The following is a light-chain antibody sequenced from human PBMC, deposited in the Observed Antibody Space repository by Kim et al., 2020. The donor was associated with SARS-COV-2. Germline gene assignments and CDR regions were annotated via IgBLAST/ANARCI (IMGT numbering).Light chain of an antibody. CDR2: GKN. J-gene: IGLJ3*02. CDR3: NSRDSSGDYLDRV. Sequence: GQTVKITCQGDSLRSYYASWYQQKPGQAPVLVIYGKNNRPSGIPDRFSGSSSGNTASLTITGAQAEDEADYYCNSRDSSGDYLDRVFGGGTKLTVL. CDR1: SLRSYY. V-gene: IGLV3-19*01.